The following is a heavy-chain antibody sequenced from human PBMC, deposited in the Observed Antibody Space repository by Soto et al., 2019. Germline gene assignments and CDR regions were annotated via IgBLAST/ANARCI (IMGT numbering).Heavy chain of an antibody. CDR3: ATSLRGYSGYSLVD. Sequence: PGGSLRLSCAASGCTFSSYAMIWVRQAPGKGLEWVSAISGSGGSTYYADSVKGRFTISRDNSKNTLYLQMNSLRAEDTAVYYCATSLRGYSGYSLVDWGQGTLVTVSS. CDR1: GCTFSSYA. V-gene: IGHV3-23*01. J-gene: IGHJ4*02. CDR2: ISGSGGST. D-gene: IGHD5-12*01.